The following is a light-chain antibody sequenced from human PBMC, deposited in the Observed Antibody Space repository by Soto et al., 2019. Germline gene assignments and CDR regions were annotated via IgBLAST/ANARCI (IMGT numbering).Light chain of an antibody. J-gene: IGLJ3*02. CDR1: TSDVGAYNY. V-gene: IGLV2-14*01. Sequence: QSALTQPASVSGSPGQSVSISCTGSTSDVGAYNYVAWYQHKPGKAPRLLIYEVDHRPSGISPRFSGSKSGNTASLTISGLQTDDEADYYCSSYTGINPAVFGGGTKVTVL. CDR3: SSYTGINPAV. CDR2: EVD.